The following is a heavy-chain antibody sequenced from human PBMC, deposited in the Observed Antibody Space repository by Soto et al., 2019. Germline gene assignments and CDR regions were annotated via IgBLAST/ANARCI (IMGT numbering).Heavy chain of an antibody. CDR3: ARVFPSYCGGDCAYFDS. D-gene: IGHD2-21*02. CDR2: IFYSGST. J-gene: IGHJ4*02. V-gene: IGHV4-59*02. CDR1: GGSVNSYY. Sequence: QVQLQESGPGLVRPSETLSLTCTVSGGSVNSYYWSWIRQTPGKGPEWIGYIFYSGSTNSNPSLKSRASMSVDMSKNQFSLRLSSLTAADPAVYYCARVFPSYCGGDCAYFDSWGQGILVTVSS.